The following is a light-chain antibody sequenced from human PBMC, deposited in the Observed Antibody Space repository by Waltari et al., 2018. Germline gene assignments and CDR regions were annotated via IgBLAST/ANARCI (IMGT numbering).Light chain of an antibody. CDR3: QQSYTTPRT. CDR1: QNISAY. V-gene: IGKV1-39*01. Sequence: DIQMTQSPSSLSASVGDRVTISCRASQNISAYLNWYQQKPGKAPKLLIYATSSLQSGVPSRFSGSGSGAHVTLTINSLQPEDFATYYCQQSYTTPRTFGQGTNLEI. CDR2: ATS. J-gene: IGKJ2*01.